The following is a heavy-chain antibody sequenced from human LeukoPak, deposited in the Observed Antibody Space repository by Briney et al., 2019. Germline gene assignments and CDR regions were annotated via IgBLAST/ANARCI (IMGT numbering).Heavy chain of an antibody. J-gene: IGHJ4*02. CDR3: VRGAHYDTSGYYY. CDR2: INSDGSTT. D-gene: IGHD3-22*01. Sequence: GGSLRLSCAASGFTFSSYGMHWVRQAPGKGLVWVSRINSDGSTTTYADSVKGRFTISRDNAKNTLYLQMNSLRAEDTAVYYCVRGAHYDTSGYYYWGQGTLVTVSS. CDR1: GFTFSSYG. V-gene: IGHV3-74*01.